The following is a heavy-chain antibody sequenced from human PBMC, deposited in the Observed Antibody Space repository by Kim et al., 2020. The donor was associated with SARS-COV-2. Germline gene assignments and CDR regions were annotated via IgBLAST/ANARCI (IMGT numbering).Heavy chain of an antibody. Sequence: GGSLRLSCAASGFTFSSYSMNWVRQAPGKGLEWVSSISSSSSYIYYADSVKGRFTISRDNAKNSLYLQMNSLRAEDTAVYYCARDRDYVRNYYYYGMDVWGQGTTGTVSS. D-gene: IGHD4-17*01. CDR1: GFTFSSYS. CDR2: ISSSSSYI. V-gene: IGHV3-21*01. CDR3: ARDRDYVRNYYYYGMDV. J-gene: IGHJ6*02.